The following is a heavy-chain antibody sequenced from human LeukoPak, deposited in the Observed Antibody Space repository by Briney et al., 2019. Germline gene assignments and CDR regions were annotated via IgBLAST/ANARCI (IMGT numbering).Heavy chain of an antibody. CDR3: ASRVVVATSMAVDI. CDR1: GYTFTSYY. Sequence: SVKVSCKASGYTFTSYYMHWVRQAPGQGLEWMGGIIPIFGTANYAQKFQGRVTITTDESTSTAYMELSSLRSEDTAVYYCASRVVVATSMAVDIWGQGTMVTVSS. CDR2: IIPIFGTA. J-gene: IGHJ3*02. D-gene: IGHD2-15*01. V-gene: IGHV1-69*05.